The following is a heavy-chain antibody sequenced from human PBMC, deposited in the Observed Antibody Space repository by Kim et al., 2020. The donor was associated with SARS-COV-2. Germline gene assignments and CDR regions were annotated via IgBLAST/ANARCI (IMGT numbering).Heavy chain of an antibody. CDR1: GFTFSSYE. J-gene: IGHJ6*02. D-gene: IGHD3-3*01. CDR3: ARGGDFWSGYYYGMDV. Sequence: GGSLRLSCAASGFTFSSYEMNWVRQAPGKGLEWVAYISSNGSTIYYADSVKGRFTISRDNAKNSLYLQMNSLRAEDTAVYYCARGGDFWSGYYYGMDVWGQGTTVTVSS. CDR2: ISSNGSTI. V-gene: IGHV3-48*03.